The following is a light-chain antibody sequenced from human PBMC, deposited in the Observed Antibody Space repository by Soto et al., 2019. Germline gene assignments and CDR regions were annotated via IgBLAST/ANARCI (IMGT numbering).Light chain of an antibody. Sequence: QLVLTQPPSVSGAPGLRVTISCTGSSSNFGAGYAVHWYQQLPGTAPKLLIYGNSNRPSGVPDRFSGSKSGTSASLAITGLQAEDEADYYCQSYDSSLSGYVFGTGTKLTVL. J-gene: IGLJ1*01. CDR2: GNS. CDR1: SSNFGAGYA. V-gene: IGLV1-40*01. CDR3: QSYDSSLSGYV.